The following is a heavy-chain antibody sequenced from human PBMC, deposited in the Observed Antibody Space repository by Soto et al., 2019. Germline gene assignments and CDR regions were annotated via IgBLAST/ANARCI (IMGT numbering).Heavy chain of an antibody. CDR3: ARVYGGNSGNDAFDI. D-gene: IGHD4-17*01. V-gene: IGHV4-31*03. Sequence: SETLSLTCTVSGGSISSGGYYWSWIRQHPGKGLEWIGYIYYSGSTYYNPSLKSRVTISVDTSKNQFSLKLSSVTTADTAVYYCARVYGGNSGNDAFDIWGQGTMVTVSS. CDR2: IYYSGST. CDR1: GGSISSGGYY. J-gene: IGHJ3*02.